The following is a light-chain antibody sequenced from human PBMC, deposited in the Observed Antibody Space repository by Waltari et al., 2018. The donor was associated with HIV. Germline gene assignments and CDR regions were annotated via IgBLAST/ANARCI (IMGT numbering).Light chain of an antibody. V-gene: IGLV2-14*01. CDR2: DSE. CDR3: SSYVNGDTLV. J-gene: IGLJ2*01. Sequence: QSALTQPASVSASLGQSITISCTASSRDIGLHSSISWYQCQPDKAPQLVIYDSENRPSGIPFRFSGSLSDNTASLTISGLQADDEADYYCSSYVNGDTLVFGGGTKVTVL. CDR1: SRDIGLHSS.